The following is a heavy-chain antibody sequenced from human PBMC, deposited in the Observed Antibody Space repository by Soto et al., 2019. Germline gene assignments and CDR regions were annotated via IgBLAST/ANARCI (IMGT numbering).Heavy chain of an antibody. CDR1: GYTLTDDY. CDR2: INPDTGDT. Sequence: ASVKVSCKASGYTLTDDYIHWVRQAPGQGLAWMGWINPDTGDTNYAQNFQGRVTMTRDTSISTMYIELNRLTSDDTAVYYCARARYSGSFNNFDYWGQGTLVTVSS. V-gene: IGHV1-2*02. D-gene: IGHD1-26*01. CDR3: ARARYSGSFNNFDY. J-gene: IGHJ4*02.